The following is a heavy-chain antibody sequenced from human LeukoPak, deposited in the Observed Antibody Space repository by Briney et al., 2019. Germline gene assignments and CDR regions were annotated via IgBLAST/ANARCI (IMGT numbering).Heavy chain of an antibody. CDR2: IYPGDSDT. Sequence: GESLKISCKGFGYTFTNHWIGWVRQMPGKGLEWMGIIYPGDSDTRYSPSFQGQVTISADKSISTAYLQWSSLKASDTAMYYCARQKGDYYFDYWGQGTLVTVSS. CDR3: ARQKGDYYFDY. J-gene: IGHJ4*02. D-gene: IGHD2-21*02. V-gene: IGHV5-51*01. CDR1: GYTFTNHW.